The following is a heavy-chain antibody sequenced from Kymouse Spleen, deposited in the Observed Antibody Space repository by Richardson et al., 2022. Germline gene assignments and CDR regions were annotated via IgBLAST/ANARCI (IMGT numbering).Heavy chain of an antibody. D-gene: IGHD5-12*01. J-gene: IGHJ4*02. CDR2: ISWNSGSI. V-gene: IGHV3-9*01. Sequence: EVQLVESGGGLVQPGRSLRLSCAASGFTFDDYAMHWVRQAPGKGLEWVSGISWNSGSIGYADSVKGRFTISRDNAKNSLYLQMNSLRAEDTALYYCAKDIGYSGYGDFDYWGQGTLVTVSS. CDR3: AKDIGYSGYGDFDY. CDR1: GFTFDDYA.